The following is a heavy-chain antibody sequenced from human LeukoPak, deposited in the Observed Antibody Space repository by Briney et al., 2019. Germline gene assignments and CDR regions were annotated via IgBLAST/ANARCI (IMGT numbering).Heavy chain of an antibody. V-gene: IGHV4-39*07. CDR3: ARVREMGIGYFDY. D-gene: IGHD1-26*01. CDR1: GGSFSSYY. Sequence: KPSETLSLTCAVYGGSFSSYYWGWIRQPPGKGLEWIGSIYYSGSTYYNPSLKSRVTISVDTSKNQFSLKLSSVTAADTAVYYCARVREMGIGYFDYWGQGTLVTVSS. J-gene: IGHJ4*02. CDR2: IYYSGST.